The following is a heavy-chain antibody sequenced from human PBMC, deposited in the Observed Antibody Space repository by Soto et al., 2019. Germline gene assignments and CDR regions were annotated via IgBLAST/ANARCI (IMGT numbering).Heavy chain of an antibody. CDR2: ISSSSSTI. CDR3: ARGGTIAVTTIGDY. J-gene: IGHJ4*01. Sequence: DVQLVESGGGLVQPGGSLRLPCAASGFTFRSYNMNWVRQAPGKGLDWVSYISSSSSTIYYADSVKGRFTISRDNAKNSLYLQMNSLRDDDTAMYYCARGGTIAVTTIGDYWGQGTLVTVSS. CDR1: GFTFRSYN. V-gene: IGHV3-48*02. D-gene: IGHD5-12*01.